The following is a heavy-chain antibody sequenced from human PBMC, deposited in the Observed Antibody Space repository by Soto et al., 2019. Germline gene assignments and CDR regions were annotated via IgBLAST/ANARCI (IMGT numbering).Heavy chain of an antibody. J-gene: IGHJ6*02. CDR3: TTSGSITTSALGYYYYGMDV. V-gene: IGHV3-15*01. CDR2: IKSKTDGGTT. CDR1: GFTFSNAW. Sequence: EVQLVESGGGLVKPGGSLRLSCAASGFTFSNAWMSWVRQAPGKGLEWVGRIKSKTDGGTTDYAAPVKGSFTIERDDSKNTLYLQRNSLKTEDTAVYYCTTSGSITTSALGYYYYGMDVWGQGTKVTVAS. D-gene: IGHD1-20*01.